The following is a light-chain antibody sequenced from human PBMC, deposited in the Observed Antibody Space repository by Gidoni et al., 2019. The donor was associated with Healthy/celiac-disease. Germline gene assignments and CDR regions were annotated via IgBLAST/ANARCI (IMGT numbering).Light chain of an antibody. CDR2: KDS. CDR3: YSAADNIGV. CDR1: VLAKKY. Sequence: SYELTQPSSVSVSPGQTARITCSGDVLAKKYARWFQQKPGQAPVLVIYKDSERPSGIPERFSGSSSGTTVTLTISGAQVEDEADYYCYSAADNIGVFGRGTKLTVL. V-gene: IGLV3-27*01. J-gene: IGLJ3*02.